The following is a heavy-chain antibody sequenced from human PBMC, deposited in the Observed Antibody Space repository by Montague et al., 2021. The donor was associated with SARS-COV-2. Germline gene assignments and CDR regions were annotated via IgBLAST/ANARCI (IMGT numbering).Heavy chain of an antibody. V-gene: IGHV4-59*01. CDR3: ARTSLASASCRFDP. CDR2: IYHSGGT. Sequence: SETLSLTCTVSGGSTNNFYWSWIRQPPGKGLEWIGYIYHSGGTDYNPSLKSRVTISIDTSKNQFSLNLTSVTAADTGVYYCARTSLASASCRFDPWGQGTLVTVSS. CDR1: GGSTNNFY. D-gene: IGHD3-16*02. J-gene: IGHJ5*02.